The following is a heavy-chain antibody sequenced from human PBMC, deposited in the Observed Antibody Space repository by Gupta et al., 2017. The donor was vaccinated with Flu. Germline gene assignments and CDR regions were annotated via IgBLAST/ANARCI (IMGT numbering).Heavy chain of an antibody. J-gene: IGHJ4*02. CDR2: INPSGGST. CDR1: GYTFTSYY. V-gene: IGHV1-46*01. Sequence: QVQLVQSGAEVKKPGASVKVSCKASGYTFTSYYMHWVRQAPGQGLEWMGIINPSGGSTSYAQKFQGRVTMTRDTSTSTVYMELSSLRSEDTAVYYCARDRGDGVRTYYFDYWGQGTLVTVSS. CDR3: ARDRGDGVRTYYFDY. D-gene: IGHD1-1*01.